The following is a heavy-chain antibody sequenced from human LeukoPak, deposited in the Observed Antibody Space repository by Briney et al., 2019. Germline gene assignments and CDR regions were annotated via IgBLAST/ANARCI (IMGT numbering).Heavy chain of an antibody. CDR3: ARFLSDYDALYFDY. Sequence: SETLSLTCTVSGGFISSHYWSWIRQPPGKGLEWIGYIYYSGSTNYNPSLKSRVTISVDTSKNQFSLKLSSVTAADTAVYYCARFLSDYDALYFDYWGQGTLVTVSS. V-gene: IGHV4-59*11. D-gene: IGHD5-12*01. CDR2: IYYSGST. CDR1: GGFISSHY. J-gene: IGHJ4*02.